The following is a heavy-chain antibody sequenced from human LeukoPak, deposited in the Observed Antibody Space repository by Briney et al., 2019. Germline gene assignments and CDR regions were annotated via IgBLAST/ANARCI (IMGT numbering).Heavy chain of an antibody. V-gene: IGHV3-48*04. J-gene: IGHJ4*02. CDR1: GFTFSDYA. Sequence: PGGSLRLSCAASGFTFSDYAMNWVRQAPGKGLEWVSYINSSGSAMYYTGSVKGRFTISRDDAKNSLYLQMNGLRVEDTAVYYCARISKSTARGFWGQGTPVTVSS. CDR2: INSSGSAM. CDR3: ARISKSTARGF. D-gene: IGHD1-14*01.